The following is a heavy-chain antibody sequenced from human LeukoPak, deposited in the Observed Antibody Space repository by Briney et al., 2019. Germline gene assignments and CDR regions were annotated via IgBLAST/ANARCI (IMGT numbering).Heavy chain of an antibody. CDR1: GFTFSSYA. J-gene: IGHJ3*02. V-gene: IGHV3-23*01. D-gene: IGHD3-22*01. CDR3: AKDYYDSSGYYHYDAFDI. CDR2: ISGSGGST. Sequence: GGSLRLSCAVSGFTFSSYAMSWVRQAPGKGLEWVSAISGSGGSTYYADSVKGRFTISRDNSKNTLYLQMNSLRAEDTAVYYCAKDYYDSSGYYHYDAFDIWGQGTMVTVSS.